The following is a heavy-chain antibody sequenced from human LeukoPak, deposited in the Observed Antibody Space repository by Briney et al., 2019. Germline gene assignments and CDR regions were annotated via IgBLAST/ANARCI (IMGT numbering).Heavy chain of an antibody. V-gene: IGHV3-15*01. CDR2: ITSKTDGGTT. CDR3: TTDLRYFDRTGFAFDV. J-gene: IGHJ3*01. D-gene: IGHD3-9*01. CDR1: GFTFSNAW. Sequence: GGSLRLSCAASGFTFSNAWMSWVRQAPGKGLEWVGRITSKTDGGTTDYVAPVKGRFTISRDDAKNTLYLQMNSLKTDDTAVYYCTTDLRYFDRTGFAFDVWGQGTLVTVSS.